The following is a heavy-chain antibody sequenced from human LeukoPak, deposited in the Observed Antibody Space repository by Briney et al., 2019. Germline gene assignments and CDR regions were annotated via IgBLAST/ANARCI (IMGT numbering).Heavy chain of an antibody. CDR3: ARGKDGSGSFYFDY. J-gene: IGHJ4*02. Sequence: ASVKVSCKASGYTFTSYGISWVRQAPGQGLEWMGGIIPIFGTANYAQKFQGRVTITADESTSTAYMELSSLRSEDTAVYYCARGKDGSGSFYFDYWGQGTLVTVSS. CDR2: IIPIFGTA. CDR1: GYTFTSYG. V-gene: IGHV1-69*13. D-gene: IGHD3-10*01.